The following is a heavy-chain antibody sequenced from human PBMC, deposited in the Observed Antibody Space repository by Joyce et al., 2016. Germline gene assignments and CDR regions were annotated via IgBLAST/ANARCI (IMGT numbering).Heavy chain of an antibody. V-gene: IGHV5-51*01. CDR1: GYSFTTYW. D-gene: IGHD1-26*01. CDR2: IYHGNSDT. J-gene: IGHJ3*02. Sequence: EVQLVQSGAEVKKPGESLKISCKGSGYSFTTYWIGWVRQMPGKGLEWMWIIYHGNSDTRYSPSFQGQVTISADKSIRTAYLQWSSLKASDSAMYYCARQRWAEWEDGGIDAFDIWGQGTMVTVSS. CDR3: ARQRWAEWEDGGIDAFDI.